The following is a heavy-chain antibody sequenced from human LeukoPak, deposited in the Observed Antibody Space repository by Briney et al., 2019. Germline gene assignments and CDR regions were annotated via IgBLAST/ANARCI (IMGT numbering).Heavy chain of an antibody. CDR2: IGYTGDT. CDR3: ARVAAATTNPRFDF. D-gene: IGHD1-1*01. V-gene: IGHV4-31*03. Sequence: NSSETLSLTCTVSGGSISSGAYYWSWVRQLPEKGLDWIGYIGYTGDTYYNPSLRSRATISKDTSKTQFSLRLNSLTAADTAVYYCARVAAATTNPRFDFWGQGTLVTVSS. J-gene: IGHJ4*02. CDR1: GGSISSGAYY.